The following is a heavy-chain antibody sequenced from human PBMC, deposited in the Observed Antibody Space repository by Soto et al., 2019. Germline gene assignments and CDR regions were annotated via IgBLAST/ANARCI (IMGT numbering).Heavy chain of an antibody. V-gene: IGHV3-23*01. CDR2: ISGSGGST. Sequence: GGSLRLSCAASGFTFSSYAMSLVRQATGKGLEWVSAISGSGGSTYYADSVKGRFTISRDNSKNTLYLQMNSLRAEDTAVYYCAKESSIVLMVYAGVFDYWGQGTLVTVSS. CDR3: AKESSIVLMVYAGVFDY. D-gene: IGHD2-8*01. CDR1: GFTFSSYA. J-gene: IGHJ4*02.